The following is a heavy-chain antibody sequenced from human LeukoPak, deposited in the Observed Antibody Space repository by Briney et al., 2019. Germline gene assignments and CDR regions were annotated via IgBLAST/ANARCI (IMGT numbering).Heavy chain of an antibody. CDR1: GGSISSSSYY. CDR3: ARSYDSSGYYDITNYFDY. D-gene: IGHD3-22*01. V-gene: IGHV4-39*07. CDR2: IYYSGST. Sequence: SETLSLTCTVSGGSISSSSYYWGWIRQPPGKGLEWIGSIYYSGSTYYNPSLKSRVTISVDTSKNQFSLKLSSVTAADTAVYYCARSYDSSGYYDITNYFDYWGQGTLVTVSS. J-gene: IGHJ4*02.